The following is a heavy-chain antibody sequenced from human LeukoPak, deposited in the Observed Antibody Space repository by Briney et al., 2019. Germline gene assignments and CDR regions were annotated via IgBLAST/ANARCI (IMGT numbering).Heavy chain of an antibody. CDR3: AREIDYWYFDL. J-gene: IGHJ2*01. CDR2: ISAYNGNT. Sequence: ASVKVSFKGSGYTFTSYGISWVRQAPGQGLEWMGWISAYNGNTNYAQKLQGRVTMTTDTSTSTAYMELRSLRSDDTAVYYCAREIDYWYFDLWGRGTLVTVSS. V-gene: IGHV1-18*01. CDR1: GYTFTSYG.